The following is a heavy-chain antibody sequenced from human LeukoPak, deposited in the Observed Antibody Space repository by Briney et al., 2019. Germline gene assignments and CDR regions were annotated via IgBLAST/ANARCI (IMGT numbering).Heavy chain of an antibody. D-gene: IGHD3-10*01. CDR2: IYSGGST. J-gene: IGHJ3*02. V-gene: IGHV3-66*01. Sequence: GGSLRLSCAASGFTVSNNDMSWVRQAPGKGLEWVSIIYSGGSTYYADSVKGRFNISRDTSKNTLYLQMNSLRAEDTALYHCARGLLGAFDIWGQGTMVTVSS. CDR1: GFTVSNND. CDR3: ARGLLGAFDI.